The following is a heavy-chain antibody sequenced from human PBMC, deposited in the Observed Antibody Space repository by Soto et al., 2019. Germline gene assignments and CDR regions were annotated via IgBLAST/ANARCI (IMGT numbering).Heavy chain of an antibody. CDR2: IYPGDSDT. CDR3: ARTRSFTLGFYYDGMDV. V-gene: IGHV5-51*01. CDR1: GYSFTSYW. J-gene: IGHJ6*02. Sequence: GESLKISCKGSGYSFTSYWIGWVRQMPGKGLEWMGIIYPGDSDTRYSPSFQGQVTISADKSISTAYLQWSSLKASDAAMYYCARTRSFTLGFYYDGMDVWGQGTTVTVSS. D-gene: IGHD6-6*01.